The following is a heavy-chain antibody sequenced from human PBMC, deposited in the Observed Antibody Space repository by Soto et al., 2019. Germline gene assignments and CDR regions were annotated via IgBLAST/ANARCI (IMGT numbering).Heavy chain of an antibody. J-gene: IGHJ6*03. V-gene: IGHV2-5*02. Sequence: SGPTLVNPTQTLTLTCTFSGFSLSTSGVGVGWIRQPPGKALEWLALIYWDDDKRYSPSLKSRLTITKDASKNQVVLTMTNMDPVDTATYYCAHVTGYFDWFSYYYMDVWGKGTTVTVSS. CDR2: IYWDDDK. CDR3: AHVTGYFDWFSYYYMDV. D-gene: IGHD3-9*01. CDR1: GFSLSTSGVG.